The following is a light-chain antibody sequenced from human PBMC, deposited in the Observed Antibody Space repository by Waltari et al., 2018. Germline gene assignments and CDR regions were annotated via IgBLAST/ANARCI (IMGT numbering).Light chain of an antibody. CDR1: QSLLHSSGNNY. CDR3: MQALRIPWT. J-gene: IGKJ1*01. CDR2: LGS. Sequence: DIVMTQSPLSLPVTPGEPASISCRSSQSLLHSSGNNYLDWYVQKPGQSPQLLIYLGSSRASGVPDRFSGSESGTDFTLKISRVKAEDVGVYYCMQALRIPWTFGQGTKVEIK. V-gene: IGKV2-28*01.